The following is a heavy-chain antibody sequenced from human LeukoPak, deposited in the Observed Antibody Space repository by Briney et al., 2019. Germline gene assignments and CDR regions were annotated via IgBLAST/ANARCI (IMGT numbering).Heavy chain of an antibody. Sequence: PGGSLRLSCVASGLSLGDYWMSWVRQAPGKGLEWVANIKADGSEKNYLDSVKGRFTISRDNAKNSMDLQMDSLTVADTAVYYCVRQAGVHWGQATLVTVSS. J-gene: IGHJ4*02. CDR3: VRQAGVH. D-gene: IGHD2-8*01. V-gene: IGHV3-7*01. CDR2: IKADGSEK. CDR1: GLSLGDYW.